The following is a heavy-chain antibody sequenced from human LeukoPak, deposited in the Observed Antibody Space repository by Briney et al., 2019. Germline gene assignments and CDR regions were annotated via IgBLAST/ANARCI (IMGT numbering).Heavy chain of an antibody. V-gene: IGHV4-34*01. CDR3: ARIRVAMVRGAGGRYYFDY. CDR1: GGSFSGYY. CDR2: INHSGST. J-gene: IGHJ4*02. D-gene: IGHD3-10*01. Sequence: SETLSLTCAVYGGSFSGYYWSWIRQPPGKGLEWIGEINHSGSTNYNPSLKSRVTISVDTSKNQFSLKLSSVTAADTAVYYCARIRVAMVRGAGGRYYFDYWGQGTLVTVSS.